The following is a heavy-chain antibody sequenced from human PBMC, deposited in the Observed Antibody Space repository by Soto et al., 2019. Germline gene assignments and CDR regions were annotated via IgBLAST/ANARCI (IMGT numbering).Heavy chain of an antibody. CDR2: TSAYNGNT. D-gene: IGHD6-6*01. Sequence: ASVKVSCKASGYTFTSYGISWVRQAPGQGLEWMGWTSAYNGNTNYAQKLQGRVTMTTDTSTSTAYMELRSLRSDDTAVYYCARVTEARLTSRYYYGMDVWGQGTTVTVSS. CDR3: ARVTEARLTSRYYYGMDV. CDR1: GYTFTSYG. V-gene: IGHV1-18*01. J-gene: IGHJ6*02.